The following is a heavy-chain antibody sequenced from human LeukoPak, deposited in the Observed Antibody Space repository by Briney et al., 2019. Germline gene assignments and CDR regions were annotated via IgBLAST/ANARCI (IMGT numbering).Heavy chain of an antibody. Sequence: PSETLALTCSVSGGSISSSSYYWGWIRQSPGTGLQWIGSMYYRGTTYENSSLKSRLTLSIDTSNNQFSLKLTSVTAADTAVYYCAREYSRSVVAGSRPDLWGQGLLVTASS. CDR1: GGSISSSSYY. CDR3: AREYSRSVVAGSRPDL. J-gene: IGHJ4*02. V-gene: IGHV4-39*02. CDR2: MYYRGTT. D-gene: IGHD2-15*01.